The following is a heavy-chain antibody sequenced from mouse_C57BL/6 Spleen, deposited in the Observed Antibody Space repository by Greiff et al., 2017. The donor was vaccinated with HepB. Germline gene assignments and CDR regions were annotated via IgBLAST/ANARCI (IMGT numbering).Heavy chain of an antibody. CDR1: GYTFTSYW. V-gene: IGHV1-59*01. D-gene: IGHD1-1*01. CDR3: VYGSSYAMDY. Sequence: VQLQQPGAELVRPGTSVKLSCKASGYTFTSYWMHWVKQRPGQGLEWIGVIDPSDSYTNYNQKFKGKATLTVDTSSSTAYMQLSSLTSEDSAVYYCVYGSSYAMDYWGQGTSVTVSS. J-gene: IGHJ4*01. CDR2: IDPSDSYT.